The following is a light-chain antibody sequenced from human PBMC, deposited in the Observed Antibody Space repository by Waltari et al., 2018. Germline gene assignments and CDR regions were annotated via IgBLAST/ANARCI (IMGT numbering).Light chain of an antibody. CDR2: DAS. V-gene: IGKV3-15*01. CDR1: QSIMTN. J-gene: IGKJ5*01. Sequence: EIVMTQSPATLPVSPGERGTLSCWASQSIMTNVAWYQQKPGQAPRLLIYDASTRATDTPARFSGSGSGTDFTLTISSLQSEDFATYYCQQLNTYPITFGQGTRLEIK. CDR3: QQLNTYPIT.